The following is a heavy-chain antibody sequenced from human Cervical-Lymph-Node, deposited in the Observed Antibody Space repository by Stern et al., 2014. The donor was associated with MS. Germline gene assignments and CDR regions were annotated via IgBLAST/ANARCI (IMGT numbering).Heavy chain of an antibody. D-gene: IGHD4-17*01. V-gene: IGHV4-59*01. Sequence: VQLLESGPGLVKPSETLSLTCTVSGGSISSYYWSWIRQPPGKGLEWIGYIYYSGSTNYNPSLKSRVTISVDTSKNQFSLKLSSVTAADTAVYYCARGSYTSYGETYGMDVWGQGTTVTVSS. CDR2: IYYSGST. CDR1: GGSISSYY. CDR3: ARGSYTSYGETYGMDV. J-gene: IGHJ6*02.